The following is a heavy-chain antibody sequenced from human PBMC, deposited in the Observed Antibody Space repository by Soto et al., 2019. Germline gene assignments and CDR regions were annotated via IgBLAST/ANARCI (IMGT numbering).Heavy chain of an antibody. J-gene: IGHJ6*02. V-gene: IGHV1-69*13. CDR2: IIPIFGTA. D-gene: IGHD3-3*01. Sequence: VKVSCKASGGTFSSYAIRWVRQAPGQGLEWMGGIIPIFGTANYAQKFQGRVTITADKSTSTAYMELSSLRSEDTAVYYCARGRITIFGVGYYYYGMDVWGQGTTVTVSS. CDR1: GGTFSSYA. CDR3: ARGRITIFGVGYYYYGMDV.